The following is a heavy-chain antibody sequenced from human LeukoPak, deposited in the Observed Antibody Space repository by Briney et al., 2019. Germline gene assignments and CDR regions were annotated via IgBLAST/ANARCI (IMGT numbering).Heavy chain of an antibody. D-gene: IGHD6-19*01. CDR1: GYTFTSYG. CDR2: ISAYNGNT. V-gene: IGHV1-18*01. J-gene: IGHJ4*02. CDR3: ARSDGYSSGLTPFDY. Sequence: GASVTVSCKASGYTFTSYGISWVRQAPGQGLEWMGWISAYNGNTNYAQTLQGRVTMTTDTSTSTAYMELRSLRSDDTAVYYCARSDGYSSGLTPFDYWGQGTLVTVSS.